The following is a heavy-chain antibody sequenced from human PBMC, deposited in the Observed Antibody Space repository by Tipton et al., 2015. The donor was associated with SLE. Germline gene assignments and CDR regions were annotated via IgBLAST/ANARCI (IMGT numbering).Heavy chain of an antibody. Sequence: TLSLTCTVSGYSISSGFYWGWVRQPPGKGLEWIGSMYHGGTIYYNPSLKSRVTMSIDTSKNQFSLKLSSVTDVDTAVYYCARTAGRSVKLWYFDLWGRGTLVTVSS. CDR3: ARTAGRSVKLWYFDL. CDR1: GYSISSGFY. J-gene: IGHJ2*01. CDR2: MYHGGTI. D-gene: IGHD5-18*01. V-gene: IGHV4-38-2*02.